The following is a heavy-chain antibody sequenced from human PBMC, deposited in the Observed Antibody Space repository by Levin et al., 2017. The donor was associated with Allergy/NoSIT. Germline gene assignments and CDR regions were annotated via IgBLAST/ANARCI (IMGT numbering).Heavy chain of an antibody. V-gene: IGHV4-61*03. CDR1: GGSVSTGSYY. CDR2: IHYSGST. J-gene: IGHJ6*02. CDR3: ARERVVPAGNDYYDYGMDV. Sequence: GSLRLSCTVSGGSVSTGSYYWSWIRQPPGKALEWIGHIHYSGSTKYNPSLKSRVSISVDTSKHHLSLRLTSVTAADEAVYYCARERVVPAGNDYYDYGMDVWGQGTTVTVAS. D-gene: IGHD2-2*01.